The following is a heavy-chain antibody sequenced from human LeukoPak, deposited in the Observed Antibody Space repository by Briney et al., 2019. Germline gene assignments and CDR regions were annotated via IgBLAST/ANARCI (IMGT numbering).Heavy chain of an antibody. J-gene: IGHJ4*02. D-gene: IGHD3-10*01. CDR2: ISSSSSYI. CDR3: ARLPVLVRGVIINPWYFDY. Sequence: GGSLRLSCAASGFTFSTYSLNWVRQAPGKGLEWVSFISSSSSYIYYADSMKGRFTISRDNDKNSLYLQMNSLRAEATAVYYCARLPVLVRGVIINPWYFDYWGQGTLVTVSS. V-gene: IGHV3-21*01. CDR1: GFTFSTYS.